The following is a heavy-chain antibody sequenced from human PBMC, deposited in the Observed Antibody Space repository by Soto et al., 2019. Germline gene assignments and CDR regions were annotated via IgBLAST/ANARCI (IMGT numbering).Heavy chain of an antibody. CDR2: ISVSGGST. Sequence: EVQLLESGGGLVQPGGSLRLSCAASGFTFSSYSMSWVRQAPGKGLGWVSAISVSGGSTYYADSVKGRFNISRDNSKNRRDLQMNSLRAEDPAVYYCEKSVSYCDYWGQGTLVTVSS. V-gene: IGHV3-23*01. CDR3: EKSVSYCDY. J-gene: IGHJ4*02. CDR1: GFTFSSYS.